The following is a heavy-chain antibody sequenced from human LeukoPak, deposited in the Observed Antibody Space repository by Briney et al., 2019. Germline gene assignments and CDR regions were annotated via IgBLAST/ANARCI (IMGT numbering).Heavy chain of an antibody. CDR1: GFTFSSYG. CDR3: ARSWNFHDSSGLDN. V-gene: IGHV3-30*03. Sequence: PGGSLRLSCAASGFTFSSYGMHWVRQAPGKGLEWVAVISYDGSNKYYADSVKGRFTISRDNSKNTLYPQMNSLRAEDTAVYYCARSWNFHDSSGLDNWGQGTLVTVSS. J-gene: IGHJ4*02. D-gene: IGHD3-22*01. CDR2: ISYDGSNK.